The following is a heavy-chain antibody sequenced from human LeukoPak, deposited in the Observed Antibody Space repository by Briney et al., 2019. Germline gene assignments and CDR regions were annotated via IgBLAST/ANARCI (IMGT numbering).Heavy chain of an antibody. CDR2: ISVSGAGT. J-gene: IGHJ6*03. V-gene: IGHV3-23*01. CDR3: AKVDPASVTGGVFYYYYYMDV. CDR1: GFTFTNHV. D-gene: IGHD2-21*02. Sequence: GGSLRLSCAASGFTFTNHVITWVRQAPGKGLEWVSVISVSGAGTFYAESVKGRFTISRDNSKTTLSLQMNSLRAEDTAIYYCAKVDPASVTGGVFYYYYYMDVWGKGTTVTVSS.